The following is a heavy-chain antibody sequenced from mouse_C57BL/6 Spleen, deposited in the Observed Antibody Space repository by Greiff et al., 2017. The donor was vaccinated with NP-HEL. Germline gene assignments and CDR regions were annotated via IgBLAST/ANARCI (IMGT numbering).Heavy chain of an antibody. CDR3: TRSATTGYFDD. J-gene: IGHJ1*03. D-gene: IGHD1-2*01. CDR1: GYTFTDYE. Sequence: QVQLQQSGAVLVRPGASVTMSCKASGYTFTDYEMHWVKQTPVHGLEWIGAIDPETGGTGYNQKFKGKAILTADKSSSTAYMELHSLTSEDSAVYYCTRSATTGYFDDWGKGTTVTVSS. V-gene: IGHV1-15*01. CDR2: IDPETGGT.